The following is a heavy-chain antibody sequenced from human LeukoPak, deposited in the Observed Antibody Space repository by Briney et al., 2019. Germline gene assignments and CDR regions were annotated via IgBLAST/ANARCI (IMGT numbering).Heavy chain of an antibody. CDR2: ISSSSSTI. J-gene: IGHJ4*02. D-gene: IGHD3-3*01. CDR1: GFTFSSYS. Sequence: GGSLRLSCAASGFTFSSYSMNWVRQAPGKGLEWVSYISSSSSTIYYADSVKGRSTISRDNAKNSLYLQMNSLRAEDTAVYYCARAPTIFGVAQAYYFDYWGQGTLVTVSS. V-gene: IGHV3-48*01. CDR3: ARAPTIFGVAQAYYFDY.